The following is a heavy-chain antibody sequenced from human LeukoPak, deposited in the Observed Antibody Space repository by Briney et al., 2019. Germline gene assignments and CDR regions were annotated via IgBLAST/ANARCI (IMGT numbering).Heavy chain of an antibody. Sequence: SETLSLTCTVSGGSISSSSYYWGWIRQPPGKGLEWIGSIYYSGSTYYNPSLKSRATISVDTSKNQFSLKLSSVTAADTAVYYCARLARGAAADYDYWGQGTLVTVSS. V-gene: IGHV4-39*01. CDR3: ARLARGAAADYDY. D-gene: IGHD6-13*01. J-gene: IGHJ4*02. CDR1: GGSISSSSYY. CDR2: IYYSGST.